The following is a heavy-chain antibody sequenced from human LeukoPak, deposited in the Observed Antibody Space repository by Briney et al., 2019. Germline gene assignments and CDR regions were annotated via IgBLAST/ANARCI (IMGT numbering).Heavy chain of an antibody. CDR3: ASLGYCSGGSCYSWHFDY. V-gene: IGHV4-34*01. CDR1: GGSFSGYY. CDR2: INHSGST. D-gene: IGHD2-15*01. Sequence: SETLSLTCAVYGGSFSGYYWSWIRQPPGKGLEWIGEINHSGSTNYNPSLKSRVTISVDASKNQFSLKLSSVTAADTAVYYCASLGYCSGGSCYSWHFDYWGQGTLVTVSS. J-gene: IGHJ4*02.